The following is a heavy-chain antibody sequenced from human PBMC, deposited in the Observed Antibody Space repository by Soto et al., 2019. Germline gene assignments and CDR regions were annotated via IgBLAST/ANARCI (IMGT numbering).Heavy chain of an antibody. D-gene: IGHD3-9*01. CDR1: GGSISSSSYY. CDR2: IYYSGST. CDR3: AVVGPILTGYPDYYYGMDV. Sequence: SETLSLTCTVSGGSISSSSYYRGWIRQPPGKGLEWIGSIYYSGSTYYNPSLKSRVTISVDTSKNQFSLKLSSVTAADTAVYYCAVVGPILTGYPDYYYGMDVWGQGTTVTVSS. V-gene: IGHV4-39*01. J-gene: IGHJ6*02.